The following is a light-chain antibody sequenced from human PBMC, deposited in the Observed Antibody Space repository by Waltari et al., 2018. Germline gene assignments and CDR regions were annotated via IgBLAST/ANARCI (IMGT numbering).Light chain of an antibody. CDR1: QSVSNN. Sequence: EIVMTQSPATLSVSQGERATPSCRACQSVSNNLAWYQQNPGQAPRLLIYGAYTRATGISARFSGSGSGTDFTLTINSLQSEDFAVYYCQQYKNWPRTFGPGTKVEIK. CDR3: QQYKNWPRT. J-gene: IGKJ3*01. CDR2: GAY. V-gene: IGKV3-15*01.